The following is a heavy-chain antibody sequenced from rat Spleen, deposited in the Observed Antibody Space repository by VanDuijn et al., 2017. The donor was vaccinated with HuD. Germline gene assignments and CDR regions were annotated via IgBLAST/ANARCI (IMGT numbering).Heavy chain of an antibody. J-gene: IGHJ1*01. Sequence: EVQLVESGGGLVQPGRSLKLSCAASGFTLSDYVMHWIRQAPTKGLEWVASISVSGGSTYYRDSVKGRFTISRDNAKSTLYLQMDSLRSEDTATYYCARRTRVSYWYFDFWGPGTMVTVSS. CDR1: GFTLSDYV. CDR3: ARRTRVSYWYFDF. D-gene: IGHD1-4*01. CDR2: ISVSGGST. V-gene: IGHV5-19*01.